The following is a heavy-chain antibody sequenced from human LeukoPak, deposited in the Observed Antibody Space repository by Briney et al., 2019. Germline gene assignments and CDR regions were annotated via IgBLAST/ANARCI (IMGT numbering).Heavy chain of an antibody. D-gene: IGHD5-18*01. J-gene: IGHJ5*02. V-gene: IGHV4-59*08. CDR2: IYYSGST. Sequence: SETLSLTCTVSGGSISSHYWSWIRQSPGKGLEWIGHIYYSGSTNYNPSLKSRVTILVDTSKNQFSLKLISVTAADTAIYYCARHGDTSDYKWFDPWGQGTLVTVSS. CDR1: GGSISSHY. CDR3: ARHGDTSDYKWFDP.